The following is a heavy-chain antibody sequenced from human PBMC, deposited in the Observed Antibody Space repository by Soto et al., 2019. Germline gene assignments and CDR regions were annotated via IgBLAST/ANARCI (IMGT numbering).Heavy chain of an antibody. Sequence: SETLSLTCTVSGGSISSGGYYWSWIRQHPGKGLEWIGYIYYSGSTYYNPSLKSRVTISVDTSKNQFSLKLSSVTAADTAVYYCARDEVSESGYYYGMDVWGQGTTVTASS. CDR1: GGSISSGGYY. J-gene: IGHJ6*02. CDR3: ARDEVSESGYYYGMDV. D-gene: IGHD7-27*01. V-gene: IGHV4-31*03. CDR2: IYYSGST.